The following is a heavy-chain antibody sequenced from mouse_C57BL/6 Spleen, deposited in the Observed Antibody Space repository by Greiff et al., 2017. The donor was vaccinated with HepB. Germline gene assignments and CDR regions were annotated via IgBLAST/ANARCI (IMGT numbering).Heavy chain of an antibody. CDR3: ARGGTYYCGSRGNYAMDY. Sequence: VKLQQPGAELVMPGASVKLSCKASGYTFTRYWMHWVKQRPGQGLEWIGEIDPSDSYTNYNQKFKGKSTLTVDKSSSTAYMQLSSLTSEDSAVYYCARGGTYYCGSRGNYAMDYWGQGTSVTVSS. V-gene: IGHV1-69*01. D-gene: IGHD1-1*01. CDR2: IDPSDSYT. CDR1: GYTFTRYW. J-gene: IGHJ4*01.